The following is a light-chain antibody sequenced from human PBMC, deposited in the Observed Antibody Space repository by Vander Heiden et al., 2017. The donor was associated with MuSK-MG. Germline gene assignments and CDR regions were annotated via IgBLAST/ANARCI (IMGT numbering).Light chain of an antibody. Sequence: EIVLTQSPATLSLSPGERATLSCRASQSVSSYLAWYQQKPGQAPRLLIYDASNRATGIKARFSGSGYGTDFTLTISSLEPEDFAVYYCQQRNNGPPTFTFGHGTKVDIK. V-gene: IGKV3-11*01. CDR2: DAS. CDR1: QSVSSY. J-gene: IGKJ3*01. CDR3: QQRNNGPPTFT.